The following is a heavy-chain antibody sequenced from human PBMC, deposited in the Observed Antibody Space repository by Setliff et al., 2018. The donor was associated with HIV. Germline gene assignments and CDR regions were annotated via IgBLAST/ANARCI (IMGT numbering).Heavy chain of an antibody. CDR1: GGSISSSSYY. CDR2: IYQSGST. D-gene: IGHD1-26*01. Sequence: SETLSLTCTVSGGSISSSSYYWGWIRQPPGKGLEWIGCIYQSGSTYYNVSLKSRVIISVDTSKNQFSLKLSSVTAADTAVHYCARRGGSFPHDAFDIWGQGTMVTVS. CDR3: ARRGGSFPHDAFDI. V-gene: IGHV4-39*07. J-gene: IGHJ3*02.